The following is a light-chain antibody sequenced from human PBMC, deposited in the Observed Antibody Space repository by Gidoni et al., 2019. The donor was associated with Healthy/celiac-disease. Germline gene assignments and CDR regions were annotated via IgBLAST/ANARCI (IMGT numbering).Light chain of an antibody. V-gene: IGKV1-5*03. CDR1: QSISSW. J-gene: IGKJ1*01. Sequence: MQLNLSPSTLSASVGDRVTITCRASQSISSWVAWYQQKPGKAPKILIYKASSLESGVPSRFSGSGSWTEFTLTISSRQPDDFATYYCQQYNSYSTFGQGTKVEIK. CDR2: KAS. CDR3: QQYNSYST.